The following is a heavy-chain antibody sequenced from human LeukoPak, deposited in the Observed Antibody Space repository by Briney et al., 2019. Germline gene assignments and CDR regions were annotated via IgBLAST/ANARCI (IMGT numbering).Heavy chain of an antibody. V-gene: IGHV4-4*02. CDR1: GGSISSSNW. CDR3: ARGGKGYGRDYFDY. J-gene: IGHJ4*02. D-gene: IGHD5-18*01. Sequence: SETLSLTCAVSGGSISSSNWWSWVRQPPGKGLEWIGEIYHSGSTNYNPSLKSRVTISVDKSKNQFSLKLSSVTAADTAVYYCARGGKGYGRDYFDYWGQGTLVTVSS. CDR2: IYHSGST.